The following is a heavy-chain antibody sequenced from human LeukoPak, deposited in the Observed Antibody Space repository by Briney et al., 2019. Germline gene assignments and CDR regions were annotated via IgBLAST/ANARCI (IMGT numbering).Heavy chain of an antibody. CDR1: GFTFSSYG. Sequence: PGGSLRLSCAASGFTFSSYGMHWVRQAPGKGLEWVAFIRYDGSNKYYADSVKGRFTISRDNSKNTLYLQMNSLRAEDTAVYYCAKDHRYYYDSSGYYYAYYFDYWGQETLVTVSS. D-gene: IGHD3-22*01. J-gene: IGHJ4*02. CDR2: IRYDGSNK. CDR3: AKDHRYYYDSSGYYYAYYFDY. V-gene: IGHV3-30*02.